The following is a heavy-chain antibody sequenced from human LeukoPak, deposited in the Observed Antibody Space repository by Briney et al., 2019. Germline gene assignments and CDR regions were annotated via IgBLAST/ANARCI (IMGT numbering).Heavy chain of an antibody. Sequence: SETLSLTCTVSGGSISSYYWSWIRQPPGKGLEWIGYIYHSGSTYYNPSLKSRVTISVDTSKNQFSLKLSSVTAADTAVYYCARGYSSSWYLNWFDPWGQGTLVTVSS. CDR2: IYHSGST. D-gene: IGHD6-13*01. CDR3: ARGYSSSWYLNWFDP. V-gene: IGHV4-59*08. CDR1: GGSISSYY. J-gene: IGHJ5*02.